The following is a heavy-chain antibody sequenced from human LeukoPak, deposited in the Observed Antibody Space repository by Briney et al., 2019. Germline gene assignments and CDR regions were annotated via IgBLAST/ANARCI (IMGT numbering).Heavy chain of an antibody. J-gene: IGHJ4*02. V-gene: IGHV1-2*02. D-gene: IGHD3-22*01. CDR2: INPNSGGT. CDR3: ARDGGPDSSGYYYIGYFDY. Sequence: ASVKVSCKASGYTFTGYYMHWVRQASGQGLEWMGWINPNSGGTNYAQKFQGRVTMTRDTSISTAYMELSRLRSDDTAVYYCARDGGPDSSGYYYIGYFDYWGQGTLVTVSS. CDR1: GYTFTGYY.